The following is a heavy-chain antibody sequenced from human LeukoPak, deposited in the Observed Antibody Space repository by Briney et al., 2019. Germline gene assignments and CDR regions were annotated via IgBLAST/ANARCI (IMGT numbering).Heavy chain of an antibody. CDR3: ARGRQPLYYFDY. Sequence: PGGSLRLSCAASGFTFSSYEMNWVRQAPGKGLEWVSYISRSASAIYYADSVKGRFTISRDNAQNSLHLQMNSLRAEDTAVYYCARGRQPLYYFDYWGQGTLVTVSS. CDR2: ISRSASAI. CDR1: GFTFSSYE. D-gene: IGHD1-14*01. J-gene: IGHJ4*02. V-gene: IGHV3-48*03.